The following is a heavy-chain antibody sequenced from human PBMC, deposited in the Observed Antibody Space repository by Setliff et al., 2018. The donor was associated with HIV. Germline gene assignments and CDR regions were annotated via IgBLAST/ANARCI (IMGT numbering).Heavy chain of an antibody. CDR1: GFDLGDYA. D-gene: IGHD1-7*01. Sequence: GGSLRLSCAGVGFDLGDYAVTWVRQAPGKGLEWVSFIRSEDYGGTSAFAASVKGRFTISRDDRRGIAYLQMNSLRAEDTAVYYCAKDGDYSNWDYDAFDIWGQGTTVTVSS. CDR2: IRSEDYGGTS. CDR3: AKDGDYSNWDYDAFDI. V-gene: IGHV3-49*04. J-gene: IGHJ3*02.